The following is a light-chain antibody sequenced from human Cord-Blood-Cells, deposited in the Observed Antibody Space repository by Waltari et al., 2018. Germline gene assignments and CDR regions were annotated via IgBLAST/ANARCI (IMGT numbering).Light chain of an antibody. CDR1: SSNIGSNY. J-gene: IGLJ3*02. Sequence: QSVLTQPPSASGTPGQRVTIPCSGSSSNIGSNYVYWYQQLPGTAPKLPIYRNNQRPSGVPDRFSGSKSGTSASLAISGLRSEDEADYYCAAWDDSLSALFGGGTKLTVL. V-gene: IGLV1-47*01. CDR2: RNN. CDR3: AAWDDSLSAL.